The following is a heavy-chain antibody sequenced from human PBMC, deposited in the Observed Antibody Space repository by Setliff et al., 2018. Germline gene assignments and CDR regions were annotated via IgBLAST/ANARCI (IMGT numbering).Heavy chain of an antibody. CDR1: GDSISSGNW. J-gene: IGHJ6*03. CDR3: VRTDYSDGRYSMDV. CDR2: INHSGNT. Sequence: PSETLSLTCAVSGDSISSGNWWSWVRQPPEKGLEWIGEINHSGNTNYNPSLKSRVTISVDKSTNQFSLKLNSVTAADTAVYYCVRTDYSDGRYSMDVWGKGNTVTV. V-gene: IGHV4-4*02. D-gene: IGHD6-19*01.